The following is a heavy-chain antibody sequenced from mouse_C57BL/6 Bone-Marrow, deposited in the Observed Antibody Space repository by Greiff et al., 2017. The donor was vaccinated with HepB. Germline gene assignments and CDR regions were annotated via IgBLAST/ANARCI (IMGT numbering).Heavy chain of an antibody. CDR2: IWRGGST. D-gene: IGHD1-1*01. Sequence: QVQLQQSGPGLVQPSQSLSITCTVSGFSLTSYGVHWVRQSPGKGLEWLGVIWRGGSTDYNAAFMSRLSITKDNSKSQVFFKMNSLQADDTAIYYCAKIDYGSSHWYFDVWGTGTTVTVAS. CDR1: GFSLTSYG. V-gene: IGHV2-5*01. J-gene: IGHJ1*03. CDR3: AKIDYGSSHWYFDV.